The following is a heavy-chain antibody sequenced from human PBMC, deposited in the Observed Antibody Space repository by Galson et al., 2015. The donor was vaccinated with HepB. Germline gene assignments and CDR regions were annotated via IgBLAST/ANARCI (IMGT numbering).Heavy chain of an antibody. Sequence: LRLSCAASGFTFSSYAMHWVRQAPGRGLEWVAVISYDGNNKHYADSVKGRFTISRDNSKNTLYLQMNSLRPEDTAAYYCARGGESSYYDYVWGSYRWLPDYWGQGTLVTVSS. J-gene: IGHJ4*02. CDR1: GFTFSSYA. D-gene: IGHD3-16*02. CDR3: ARGGESSYYDYVWGSYRWLPDY. V-gene: IGHV3-30*04. CDR2: ISYDGNNK.